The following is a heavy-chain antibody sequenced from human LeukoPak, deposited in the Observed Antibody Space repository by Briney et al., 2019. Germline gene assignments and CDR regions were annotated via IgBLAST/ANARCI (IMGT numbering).Heavy chain of an antibody. CDR3: ARDAYDFWRGPTSEKYFDY. V-gene: IGHV3-48*02. J-gene: IGHJ4*02. D-gene: IGHD3-3*01. CDR2: ISSSSSTR. Sequence: GGSLRLSCAASGFIFSSYNINWVRQAPGKGLERVSYISSSSSTRYYADSVKGRFTISRDNAKNSLYLQMSSLRDEDTAVYYCARDAYDFWRGPTSEKYFDYWGQGTLVTVSS. CDR1: GFIFSSYN.